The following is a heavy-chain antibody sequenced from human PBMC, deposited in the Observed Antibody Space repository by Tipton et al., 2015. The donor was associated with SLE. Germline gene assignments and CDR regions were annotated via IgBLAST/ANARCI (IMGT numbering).Heavy chain of an antibody. D-gene: IGHD2-15*01. CDR3: ARDTLALAGQFDS. CDR1: GGSISTYY. J-gene: IGHJ4*02. CDR2: VDYIGST. Sequence: TLSLTCTVSGGSISTYYWNWIRQSPGKGLEWIGYVDYIGSTNYNPSLKSRLTILVHRYKNQFSLKLSSVTAADTAVYYCARDTLALAGQFDSWGQGTLVIVSS. V-gene: IGHV4-59*01.